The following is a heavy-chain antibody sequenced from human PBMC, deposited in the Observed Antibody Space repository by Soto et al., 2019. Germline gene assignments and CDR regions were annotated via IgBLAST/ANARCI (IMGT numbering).Heavy chain of an antibody. CDR1: GGTFSSYA. D-gene: IGHD6-13*01. Sequence: ASVKVSCKASGGTFSSYAISWVRQAPGQGLEWMGGIIPIFGTANYAQKFQGRVTITADESTSTAYMELSSLRSEDTAVYYCETTYSSSWYYFDYWGQGTLFTVSS. J-gene: IGHJ4*02. V-gene: IGHV1-69*13. CDR2: IIPIFGTA. CDR3: ETTYSSSWYYFDY.